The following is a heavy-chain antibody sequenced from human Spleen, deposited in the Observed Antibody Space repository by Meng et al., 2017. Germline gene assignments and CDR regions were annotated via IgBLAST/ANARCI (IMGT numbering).Heavy chain of an antibody. CDR1: DCCVCDYY. J-gene: IGHJ4*02. V-gene: IGHV4-34*01. Sequence: VQLEPWGAGLLKPSETLSLSFVVSDCCVCDYYWSWIRQPPGKGLEWIGEINHSGSTNYNPSLESRATISVDTSQNNLSLKLSSVTAADSAVYYCARGPTTMAHDFDYWGQGTLVTVSS. CDR2: INHSGST. CDR3: ARGPTTMAHDFDY. D-gene: IGHD4-11*01.